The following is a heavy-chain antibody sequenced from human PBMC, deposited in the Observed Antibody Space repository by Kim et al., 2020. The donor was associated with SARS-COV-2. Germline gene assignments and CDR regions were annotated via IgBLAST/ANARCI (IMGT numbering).Heavy chain of an antibody. D-gene: IGHD5-12*01. J-gene: IGHJ4*02. Sequence: SETLSLTCTVSGGSISSGDYYWSWIRQPPGKGLEWIGYIYYSGSTYYNPSLKSRVTISVDTSKNQFSLKLSSVTAADTAVYYCAREKRRGYSGYDRRFDYWGQGTLVTVSS. CDR1: GGSISSGDYY. V-gene: IGHV4-30-4*01. CDR2: IYYSGST. CDR3: AREKRRGYSGYDRRFDY.